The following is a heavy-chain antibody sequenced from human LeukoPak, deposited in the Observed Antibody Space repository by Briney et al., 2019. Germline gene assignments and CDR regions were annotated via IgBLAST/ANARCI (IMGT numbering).Heavy chain of an antibody. J-gene: IGHJ4*02. D-gene: IGHD3-22*01. CDR2: INHSGST. CDR1: GGSFSGYY. Sequence: SETLSLTCAVYGGSFSGYYWSWIRQPPGKGLEWIGEINHSGSTNYNPSLKSRVTISVDTSKNQFSLKLSSVTAADTAVYYCARGPFSPYYYDSSGYYYFDCWGQGTLVTVSS. V-gene: IGHV4-34*01. CDR3: ARGPFSPYYYDSSGYYYFDC.